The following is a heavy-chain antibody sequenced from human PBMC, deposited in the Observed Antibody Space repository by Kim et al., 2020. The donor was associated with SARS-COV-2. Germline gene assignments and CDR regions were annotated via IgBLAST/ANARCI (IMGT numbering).Heavy chain of an antibody. Sequence: VKGRFTIARDDSNNTLYLQMNSLKTEDTAVYYCTTEGATNGYYYYYGMDVWGQGTTVTVSS. V-gene: IGHV3-15*01. CDR3: TTEGATNGYYYYYGMDV. D-gene: IGHD1-26*01. J-gene: IGHJ6*02.